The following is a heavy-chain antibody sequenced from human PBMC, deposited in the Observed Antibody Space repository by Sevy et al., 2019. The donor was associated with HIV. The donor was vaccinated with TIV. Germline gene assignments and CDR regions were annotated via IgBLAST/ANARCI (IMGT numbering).Heavy chain of an antibody. J-gene: IGHJ3*02. V-gene: IGHV4-31*03. Sequence: SETLSLTCTVSGGSISSGGYYWSWIRQHPGKGLEWIGYIYYSGSTYYNPSLKSRVTISVDTSKNQFSLKLSSVTAADTAMYYCARDRRMVSHAFDIWGQGTMVTVSS. D-gene: IGHD2-8*01. CDR1: GGSISSGGYY. CDR2: IYYSGST. CDR3: ARDRRMVSHAFDI.